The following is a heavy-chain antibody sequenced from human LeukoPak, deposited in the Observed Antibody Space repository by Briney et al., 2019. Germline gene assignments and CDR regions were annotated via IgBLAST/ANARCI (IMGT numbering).Heavy chain of an antibody. V-gene: IGHV3-7*01. D-gene: IGHD7-27*01. CDR2: IREDGSEI. CDR1: GFTFNTYW. Sequence: SGGSLRLSCVGSGFTFNTYWMNWVRQAPGKGLEWVANIREDGSEIYYLDSAKGRFTIFRDNAKNSLYLQMNGLRAEDTAVYYCARHWAHLDYWGQGTLVTVSS. J-gene: IGHJ4*02. CDR3: ARHWAHLDY.